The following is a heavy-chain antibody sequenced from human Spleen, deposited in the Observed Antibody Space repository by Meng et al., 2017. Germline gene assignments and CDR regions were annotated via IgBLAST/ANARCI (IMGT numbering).Heavy chain of an antibody. CDR1: GFTFSSYA. CDR2: ISGSGGST. V-gene: IGHV3-23*01. D-gene: IGHD2-2*01. J-gene: IGHJ6*02. Sequence: GESLKISCAASGFTFSSYAMSWVRQAPGKGLEWVSAISGSGGSTYYADSVKGRFTISRDNSKNTLYLQMNSLRAEDTAVYYCARYHVVVPAAKGYYYGMGVWGQGSTVNVSS. CDR3: ARYHVVVPAAKGYYYGMGV.